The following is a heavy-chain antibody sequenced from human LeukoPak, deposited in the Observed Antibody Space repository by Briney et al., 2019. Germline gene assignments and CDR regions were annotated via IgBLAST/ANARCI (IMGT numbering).Heavy chain of an antibody. CDR2: ISSSGQTI. CDR1: GFTFSNYA. CDR3: ARVDLVQGVINYYYMDV. V-gene: IGHV3-48*03. D-gene: IGHD3-10*01. Sequence: GGSLRLSYAASGFTFSNYAMNWVRQAPGKGLEWISYISSSGQTIYYADSVKGRFTIPRDNAKNSLYLQMSSLRAEGTAIYYCARVDLVQGVINYYYMDVWGKGTTVTVSS. J-gene: IGHJ6*03.